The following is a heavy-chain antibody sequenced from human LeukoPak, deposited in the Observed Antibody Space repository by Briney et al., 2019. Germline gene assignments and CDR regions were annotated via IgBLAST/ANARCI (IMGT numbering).Heavy chain of an antibody. V-gene: IGHV5-51*01. CDR3: ASPYGSGSNDAFDI. D-gene: IGHD3-10*01. J-gene: IGHJ3*02. CDR1: GYPFTTYW. CDR2: IYPTDSDA. Sequence: GESLKISCKLSGYPFTTYWIGWVRQMPGKGLEWMGIIYPTDSDARYSPSFQGQVTISADKSISTAYLQWSSLKASDTAMYYCASPYGSGSNDAFDIWGQGTMVTVSS.